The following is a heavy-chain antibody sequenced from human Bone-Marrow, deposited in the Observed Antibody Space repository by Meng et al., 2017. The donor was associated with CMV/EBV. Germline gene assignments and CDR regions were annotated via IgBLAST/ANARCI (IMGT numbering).Heavy chain of an antibody. J-gene: IGHJ4*02. Sequence: GESLKISCAPSGFSVSSNYMSWVRQAPGKGLEWVSVMYSGGSSTFYADSVQGRFTISRDESKNTLYLQMNSLRAEDTALYYCAKCSSTSCRYFDYWGQGNLVTVSS. V-gene: IGHV3-23*03. CDR1: GFSVSSNY. D-gene: IGHD2-2*01. CDR3: AKCSSTSCRYFDY. CDR2: MYSGGSST.